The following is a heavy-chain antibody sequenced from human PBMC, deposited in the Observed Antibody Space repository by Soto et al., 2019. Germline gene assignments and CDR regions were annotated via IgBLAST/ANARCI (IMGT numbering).Heavy chain of an antibody. D-gene: IGHD3-3*01. J-gene: IGHJ4*02. V-gene: IGHV3-21*01. Sequence: EVQLVESGGGLVKPGGSLRLSCAASGFTFSSYSMNWVRQAPGKGLEWVSSISSSSSYIYYADSVKGRFTISRDNAKNSLYLQMNSLRAEDTAVSYCACDFWSGYRQGDYFDYWGQGTLGTVSS. CDR3: ACDFWSGYRQGDYFDY. CDR1: GFTFSSYS. CDR2: ISSSSSYI.